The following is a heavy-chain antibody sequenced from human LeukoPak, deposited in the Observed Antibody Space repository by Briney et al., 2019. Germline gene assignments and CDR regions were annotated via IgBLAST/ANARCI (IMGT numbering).Heavy chain of an antibody. D-gene: IGHD4-17*01. Sequence: GGSLRLSCAASGFTFNTYWMHWVRQAPGKGLVWVSRIDSDGSSTTYADSVKGRFTISRDNAKNTLYLQMSSLTAEDTAVYYCASPRSRFGDYAIDAFALWGQGTMVTVSS. V-gene: IGHV3-74*03. CDR2: IDSDGSST. J-gene: IGHJ3*01. CDR3: ASPRSRFGDYAIDAFAL. CDR1: GFTFNTYW.